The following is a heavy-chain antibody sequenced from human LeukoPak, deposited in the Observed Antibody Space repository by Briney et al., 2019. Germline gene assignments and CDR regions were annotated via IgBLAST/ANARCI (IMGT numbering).Heavy chain of an antibody. V-gene: IGHV1-24*01. Sequence: ASVKVSCKASGYTFTNYGLNWVRQAPGQGLEWMGGFDPEDGETIYAQKFQGRVTMTEDTSTDTAYMELSSLRSEDTAVYYCATFSAMVTYTLDYWGQGTLVTVSS. J-gene: IGHJ4*02. CDR3: ATFSAMVTYTLDY. D-gene: IGHD5-18*01. CDR1: GYTFTNYG. CDR2: FDPEDGET.